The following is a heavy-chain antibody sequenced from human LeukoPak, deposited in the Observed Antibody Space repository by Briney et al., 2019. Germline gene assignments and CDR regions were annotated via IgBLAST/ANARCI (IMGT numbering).Heavy chain of an antibody. CDR1: GFTFSSYW. CDR3: ARVEQWLPFDY. CDR2: INSDGSST. Sequence: GGSLRLSCAASGFTFSSYWMHWVRQAPGKGLVWVSRINSDGSSTSYADSVKGRFTISRDNAKNTLYLQMNSRRAEDTAVYYCARVEQWLPFDYWGQGTLVTVSS. V-gene: IGHV3-74*01. J-gene: IGHJ4*02. D-gene: IGHD6-19*01.